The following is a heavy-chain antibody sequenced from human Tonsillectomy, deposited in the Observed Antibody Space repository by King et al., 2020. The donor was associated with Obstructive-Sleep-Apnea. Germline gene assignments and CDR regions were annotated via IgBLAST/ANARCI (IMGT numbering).Heavy chain of an antibody. J-gene: IGHJ4*02. CDR2: IYHSGST. Sequence: VQLQESGPGLVKPSGTLSLTCAVSGGSISSSNWWSWVRQPPGKGLVWIGEIYHSGSTNYNPSLKSRVTISVDKSKNQFSLKLSSVTAADTAVYYCAGRSRLGSDDVYYFDYWGQGTLVTVSS. CDR3: AGRSRLGSDDVYYFDY. V-gene: IGHV4-4*02. CDR1: GGSISSSNW. D-gene: IGHD7-27*01.